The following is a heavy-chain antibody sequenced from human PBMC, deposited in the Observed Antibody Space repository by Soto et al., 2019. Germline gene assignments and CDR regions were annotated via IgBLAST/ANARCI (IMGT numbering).Heavy chain of an antibody. J-gene: IGHJ5*02. CDR1: GYTFSNYG. Sequence: QVQLVQSGAEVKKPGASVKVSCKASGYTFSNYGLSWVRQAPGQGLEWMGWINPYSGNTKYIQKLQGRVTLTTDTSTSTAYMELRSLRSDDTAVYYCARVNQSQYRRGDNLFDPWGQGTLVTVSS. CDR3: ARVNQSQYRRGDNLFDP. CDR2: INPYSGNT. V-gene: IGHV1-18*04. D-gene: IGHD3-10*01.